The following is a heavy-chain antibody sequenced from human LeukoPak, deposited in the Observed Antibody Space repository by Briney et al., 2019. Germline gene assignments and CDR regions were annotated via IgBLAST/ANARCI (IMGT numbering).Heavy chain of an antibody. J-gene: IGHJ5*02. CDR1: GGSITNYY. CDR2: IYYTGST. Sequence: SETLSLTCTVSGGSITNYYWSWIRQPPGKGLVWIGYIYYTGSTNYNPSLRSRVTISVDTSKNQLSLKLTSMTPADTAVYYCARKAAAGIPPLYNWFDPWGQGTLVTVSA. D-gene: IGHD6-13*01. V-gene: IGHV4-59*01. CDR3: ARKAAAGIPPLYNWFDP.